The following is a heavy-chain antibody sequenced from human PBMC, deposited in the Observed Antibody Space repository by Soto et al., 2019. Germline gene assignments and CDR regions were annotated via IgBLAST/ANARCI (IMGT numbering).Heavy chain of an antibody. CDR2: ISGSGDST. V-gene: IGHV3-23*01. CDR3: AKRTTGWYFDL. J-gene: IGHJ2*01. Sequence: EVQLLESGGGLVQPGGSLRLSCAAYGFTFISYAMSWVRQAPGKGLEWVSAISGSGDSTYYADSVKGRFTISRDNSKNTLYLQMNSLRAEDTAVYYCAKRTTGWYFDLWGRGTLVTVSS. CDR1: GFTFISYA.